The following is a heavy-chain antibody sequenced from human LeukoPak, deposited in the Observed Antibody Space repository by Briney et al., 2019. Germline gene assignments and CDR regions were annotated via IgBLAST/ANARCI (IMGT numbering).Heavy chain of an antibody. CDR1: GGSISSYY. CDR2: IYYSGST. D-gene: IGHD3/OR15-3a*01. J-gene: IGHJ4*02. CDR3: ARQTGSGLFILP. Sequence: PSETLSLTCTVSGGSISSYYWSWIRQPPGKGLEWIGYIYYSGSTNYNPSLKSRVTISVDTSRNQFSLKLSSVTAADTAVYYCARQTGSGLFILPGGQGTLVTVSS. V-gene: IGHV4-59*08.